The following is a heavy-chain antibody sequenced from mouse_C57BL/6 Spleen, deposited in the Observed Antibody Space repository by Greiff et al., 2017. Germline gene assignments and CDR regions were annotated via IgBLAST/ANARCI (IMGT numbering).Heavy chain of an antibody. CDR1: GFSLTSYA. CDR3: ARNEDYDPYYYAMDY. CDR2: IWTGGGT. D-gene: IGHD2-4*01. V-gene: IGHV2-9-1*01. Sequence: QVQLKQSGPGLVAPSQSLSITCTVSGFSLTSYAISWVRQPPGKGLEWLGVIWTGGGTNYNSALKSRLSISKDNSKSQVFLKMNSLQTDDTARYYCARNEDYDPYYYAMDYWGQGTSVTVSS. J-gene: IGHJ4*01.